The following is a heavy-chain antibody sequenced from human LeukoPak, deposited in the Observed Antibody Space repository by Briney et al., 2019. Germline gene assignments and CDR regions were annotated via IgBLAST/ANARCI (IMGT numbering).Heavy chain of an antibody. V-gene: IGHV3-7*04. CDR1: GFTFSTYW. CDR2: IKQDGSEK. Sequence: GGSLRLSCAASGFTFSTYWMGWVRQSPRKGREWVANIKQDGSEKSYVDSVKGRFTISRDNAKNSLYLQMTSLRAEDTAVYYCARPRIAASLDSWGQGTLVTVSS. CDR3: ARPRIAASLDS. J-gene: IGHJ4*02. D-gene: IGHD6-13*01.